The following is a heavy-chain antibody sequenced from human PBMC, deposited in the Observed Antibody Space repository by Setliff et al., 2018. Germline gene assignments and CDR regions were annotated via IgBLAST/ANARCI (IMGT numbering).Heavy chain of an antibody. V-gene: IGHV1-2*06. CDR2: INANSGGT. D-gene: IGHD3-16*01. Sequence: ASVKVSCKASGYTFTLYYLHWVRQAPGQGLEWMGRINANSGGTNYAQKFQGRVTMTSDTSISTAYMDLSRLRSDDTAVYYCARDRVWGTLDAFDIWGQGTMVTVSS. CDR3: ARDRVWGTLDAFDI. J-gene: IGHJ3*02. CDR1: GYTFTLYY.